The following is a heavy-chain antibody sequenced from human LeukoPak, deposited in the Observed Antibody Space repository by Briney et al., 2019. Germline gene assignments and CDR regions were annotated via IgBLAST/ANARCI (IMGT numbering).Heavy chain of an antibody. CDR3: ARRTSSAWESGAFDI. CDR2: IYPGDSDT. CDR1: GYRFTTYW. V-gene: IGHV5-51*01. D-gene: IGHD1-26*01. J-gene: IGHJ3*02. Sequence: GESLKISCKASGYRFTTYWIGWVRPMPGKGLEWMANIYPGDSDTKYSPPFQGQVTISADKSINTAYLQWTSLKDSDTAMYYCARRTSSAWESGAFDIWGHGTLVIVSS.